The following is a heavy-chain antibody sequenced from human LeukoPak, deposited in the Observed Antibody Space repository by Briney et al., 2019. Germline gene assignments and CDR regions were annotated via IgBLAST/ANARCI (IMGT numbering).Heavy chain of an antibody. Sequence: SETLSLTCTVSGGSISSYYWSWIRQPPGKGLEWIGYIYYSGSTNNNPSLKSRVTISVDTSKNQFSLKLSSVTAADTAVYYCARDRTPSSRYSTYAFDIWGQGTMVTVSS. J-gene: IGHJ3*02. CDR1: GGSISSYY. CDR2: IYYSGST. D-gene: IGHD6-13*01. V-gene: IGHV4-59*01. CDR3: ARDRTPSSRYSTYAFDI.